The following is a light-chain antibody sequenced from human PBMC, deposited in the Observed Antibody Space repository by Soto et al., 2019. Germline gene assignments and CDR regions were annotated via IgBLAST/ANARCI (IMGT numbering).Light chain of an antibody. V-gene: IGKV3-20*01. CDR1: QSVSSSY. CDR2: GAS. J-gene: IGKJ4*01. Sequence: EIVLTQSPGTLSLSPGERATLSCRASQSVSSSYLAWYQQKPGQAPRLLIYGASSRATGIPDRFSGSGSGTDFTLTISRLELEGFAVYYCQQYGSSPLTFGGGTKVEIK. CDR3: QQYGSSPLT.